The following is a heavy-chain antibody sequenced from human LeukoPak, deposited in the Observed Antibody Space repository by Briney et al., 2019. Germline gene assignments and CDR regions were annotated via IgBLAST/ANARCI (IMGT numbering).Heavy chain of an antibody. Sequence: PGGSLRLSCAASGFTFSSYGMHWVRQAPGKGLEWVAVISYDGSNKYYADSVKGRFTISRDNSKNTLYLQVNSLRAEDTAVYYCAIPLWDYWGQGTLVTVSS. J-gene: IGHJ4*02. V-gene: IGHV3-30*03. CDR1: GFTFSSYG. CDR2: ISYDGSNK. CDR3: AIPLWDY.